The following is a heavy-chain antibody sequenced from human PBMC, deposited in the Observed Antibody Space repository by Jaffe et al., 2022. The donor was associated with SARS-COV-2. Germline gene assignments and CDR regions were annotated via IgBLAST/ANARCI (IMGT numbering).Heavy chain of an antibody. Sequence: QVQLVESGGGVVQPGRSLRLSCAASGFSFSGYRMHWVRQAAGKGLEWVAIISHDGSEKHYADSVKGRFTISRDNSKNTVYVQMNSLRLEDTGLYYCARERRLALDSWGQGTQVTVSS. D-gene: IGHD6-19*01. CDR1: GFSFSGYR. V-gene: IGHV3-30*04. CDR2: ISHDGSEK. CDR3: ARERRLALDS. J-gene: IGHJ4*02.